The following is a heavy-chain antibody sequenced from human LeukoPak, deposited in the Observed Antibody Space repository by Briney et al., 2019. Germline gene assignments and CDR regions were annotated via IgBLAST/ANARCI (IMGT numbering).Heavy chain of an antibody. J-gene: IGHJ6*02. CDR2: IKQYGGEK. V-gene: IGHV3-7*01. Sequence: GGSLRLSCAASGFTFSSDWMSWVRQAPGKGRGWVANIKQYGGEKYYVDSVKGGFTISRDNAKNSLYLQMNSVRAEDTAVYYCASGLRYFDWFLDVWGQGTTVTVSS. CDR3: ASGLRYFDWFLDV. CDR1: GFTFSSDW. D-gene: IGHD3-9*01.